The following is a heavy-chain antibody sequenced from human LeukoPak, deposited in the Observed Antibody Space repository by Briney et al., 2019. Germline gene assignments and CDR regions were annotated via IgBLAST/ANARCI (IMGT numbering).Heavy chain of an antibody. V-gene: IGHV4-59*01. CDR2: FHNSGTS. Sequence: PSETLSLTCTVSDDSISDYYRGWIRQPPGKGLEWIGYFHNSGTSTYNPSLKSRVTISADTSKNQFSLKLNSLTTADTAVYYCTRGAGWLIDYWGRGILVTVSS. CDR3: TRGAGWLIDY. D-gene: IGHD3-16*01. J-gene: IGHJ4*02. CDR1: DDSISDYY.